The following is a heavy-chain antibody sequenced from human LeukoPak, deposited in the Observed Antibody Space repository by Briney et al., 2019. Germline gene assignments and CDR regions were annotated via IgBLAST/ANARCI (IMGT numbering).Heavy chain of an antibody. D-gene: IGHD2-2*01. J-gene: IGHJ3*02. Sequence: KPSETLSLTCTVSGGSISSYYWSWIRQPPGKGLEWIGYIYYSGSTNYNPSLKSRVTISVDTSKNQFSLKLSSVTAADTAVYYCARLAAADDAFDIWGQGTMATVSS. CDR1: GGSISSYY. V-gene: IGHV4-59*08. CDR2: IYYSGST. CDR3: ARLAAADDAFDI.